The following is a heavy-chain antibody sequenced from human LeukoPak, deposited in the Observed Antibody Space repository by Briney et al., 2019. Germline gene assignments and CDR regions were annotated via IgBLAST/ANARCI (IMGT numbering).Heavy chain of an antibody. CDR1: GFTLSNYE. CDR2: ISSSGSDR. CDR3: AKDHRSTSPSFDY. Sequence: GGSLRLSCAPSGFTLSNYEMHCVRQAPGKGVEWVSYISSSGSDRYYADSVKGRFTISRDNAKNSLYLHMNSLRGEDTAVYYCAKDHRSTSPSFDYWGQGTLVTVSS. V-gene: IGHV3-48*03. D-gene: IGHD2/OR15-2a*01. J-gene: IGHJ4*02.